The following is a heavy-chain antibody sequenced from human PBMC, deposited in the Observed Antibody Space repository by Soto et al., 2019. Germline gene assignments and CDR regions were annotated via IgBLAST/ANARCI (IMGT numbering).Heavy chain of an antibody. D-gene: IGHD2-15*01. CDR2: ISSSSSTI. Sequence: PGGSLRLSCAASGFTFSSYSMNWVRQAPGKGLEWVSYISSSSSTIYYADSVKGRFTISRDNAKNSLYLQMNSLRDEDTAVYYCARDQLSVVVVAATRNYYYGMDVWGQGTTGTVSS. CDR1: GFTFSSYS. J-gene: IGHJ6*02. V-gene: IGHV3-48*02. CDR3: ARDQLSVVVVAATRNYYYGMDV.